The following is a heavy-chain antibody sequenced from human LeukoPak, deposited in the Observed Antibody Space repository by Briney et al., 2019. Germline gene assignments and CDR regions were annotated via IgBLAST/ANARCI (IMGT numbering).Heavy chain of an antibody. Sequence: SETLSLTCTVSGGSISSSSDYWAWIRQPPGKGLEWIGSIYYSGSASYSSSLQSRVSISVDTSKNQFSLKLTSVTAADTAVYYCARRFGARAFYIWGHGTMVSVSS. D-gene: IGHD3-16*01. V-gene: IGHV4-39*01. CDR1: GGSISSSSDY. CDR2: IYYSGSA. J-gene: IGHJ3*02. CDR3: ARRFGARAFYI.